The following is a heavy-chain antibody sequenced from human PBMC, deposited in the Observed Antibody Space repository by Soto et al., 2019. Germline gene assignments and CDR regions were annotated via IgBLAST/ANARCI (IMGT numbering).Heavy chain of an antibody. CDR2: ISGSGGST. CDR1: GFIFSSYA. Sequence: EVQLLESGGGLVQPGGSLRLSCAASGFIFSSYAMSWVRQAPGKGLEWVSAISGSGGSTYYADSVKGRFTISRDNSKNTLNLQMNSLRAEDTAVYYCAKLTTKQQLGLFDYRGQGTLVTVSS. D-gene: IGHD6-13*01. V-gene: IGHV3-23*01. J-gene: IGHJ4*02. CDR3: AKLTTKQQLGLFDY.